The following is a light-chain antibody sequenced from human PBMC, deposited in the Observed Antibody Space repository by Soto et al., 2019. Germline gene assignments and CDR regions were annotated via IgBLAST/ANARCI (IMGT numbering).Light chain of an antibody. J-gene: IGKJ1*01. CDR2: GAS. Sequence: EIVMTQSPDTLSVSPCERVTLSCRASQTVTSNLAWYQQKPGQSPRLLIYGASTRATGTPARFSGSGSGTEFTLTISRLEPEDFAVYYCQQYGSSGTFGQGTKVDI. V-gene: IGKV3D-15*01. CDR1: QTVTSN. CDR3: QQYGSSGT.